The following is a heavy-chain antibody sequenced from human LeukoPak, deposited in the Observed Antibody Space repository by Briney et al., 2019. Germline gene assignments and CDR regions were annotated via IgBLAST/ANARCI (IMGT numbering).Heavy chain of an antibody. CDR1: GFTFSSYW. CDR2: IKQDGSEK. Sequence: PGRSLRLSCAASGFTFSSYWMSWVRQAPGKGLEWVANIKQDGSEKYYVDSVKGRFTISRDNAKNSLYLQMNSLRAEDTAVYYCAKDIVVVPAAMDVWGKGTTVTVSS. CDR3: AKDIVVVPAAMDV. J-gene: IGHJ6*04. V-gene: IGHV3-7*03. D-gene: IGHD2-2*01.